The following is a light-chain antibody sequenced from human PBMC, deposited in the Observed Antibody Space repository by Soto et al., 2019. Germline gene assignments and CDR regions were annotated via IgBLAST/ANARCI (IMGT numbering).Light chain of an antibody. J-gene: IGLJ1*01. CDR2: GNS. Sequence: QSVLTQQPSVSGAPGQRVTISCTGSSSNIGAGYEVHWYQQLPGTAPKLLIYGNSNRPSGVPDRFSGSKSGTSASLAITGLQAEDEADYYCQSYDSSLSGSRVFGTGTKLTVL. CDR1: SSNIGAGYE. V-gene: IGLV1-40*01. CDR3: QSYDSSLSGSRV.